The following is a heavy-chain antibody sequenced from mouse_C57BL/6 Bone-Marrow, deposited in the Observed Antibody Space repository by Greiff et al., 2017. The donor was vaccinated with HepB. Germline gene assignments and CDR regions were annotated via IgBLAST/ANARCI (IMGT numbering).Heavy chain of an antibody. CDR1: GFTFSDYY. V-gene: IGHV5-12*01. CDR3: ARHGGWLLGAY. J-gene: IGHJ3*01. Sequence: VHLVESGGGLVQPVGSLKLSCAASGFTFSDYYMYWVRQTPEKRLEWVAYISNGGGSTYYPDTVKGRFTISRDNAKNTLYLQMSRLKSEDTAMYYCARHGGWLLGAYWGQGTLVTVSA. D-gene: IGHD2-3*01. CDR2: ISNGGGST.